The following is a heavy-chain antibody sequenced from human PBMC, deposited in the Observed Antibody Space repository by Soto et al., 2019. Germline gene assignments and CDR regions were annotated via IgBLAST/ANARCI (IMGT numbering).Heavy chain of an antibody. Sequence: GSLRLSCAASGFRFSTYNMDWVRQAPGKGPEWISYISTGGGTIYYADSMKGRFTISRDNAKNSLYLQMNSLRAEDTAVYYCAKGYSYGRPFDYWGQGTLVTVSS. V-gene: IGHV3-48*04. J-gene: IGHJ4*02. CDR1: GFRFSTYN. CDR2: ISTGGGTI. CDR3: AKGYSYGRPFDY. D-gene: IGHD5-18*01.